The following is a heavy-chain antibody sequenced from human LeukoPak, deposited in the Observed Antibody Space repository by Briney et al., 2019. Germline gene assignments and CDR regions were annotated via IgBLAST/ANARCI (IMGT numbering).Heavy chain of an antibody. D-gene: IGHD4-17*01. Sequence: ASVKVSCKASGYTFTGYYMYWVRQAPGQGLEWMGWINPNSGGTNYAQKFQGRVTMTRDTSISTAYMELSRLRSDDTAVYYCARVSYGDFSKADPDFDYWGQGTLVTVSS. J-gene: IGHJ4*02. V-gene: IGHV1-2*02. CDR2: INPNSGGT. CDR3: ARVSYGDFSKADPDFDY. CDR1: GYTFTGYY.